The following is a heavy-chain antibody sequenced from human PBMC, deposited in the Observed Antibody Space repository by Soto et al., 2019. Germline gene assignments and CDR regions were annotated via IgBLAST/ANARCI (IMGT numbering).Heavy chain of an antibody. J-gene: IGHJ4*02. CDR3: ARGRDYYDSSGYAPRIRYYFDY. D-gene: IGHD3-22*01. CDR1: GYTFTSYG. V-gene: IGHV1-18*01. CDR2: ISAYNGNT. Sequence: ASVKVSCKASGYTFTSYGISWVRQAPGQGLEWMGWISAYNGNTNYAQKLQGRVTMTTDTSTSTAYMELRSLRSDDTAVYYCARGRDYYDSSGYAPRIRYYFDYWGQGTLVTVPQ.